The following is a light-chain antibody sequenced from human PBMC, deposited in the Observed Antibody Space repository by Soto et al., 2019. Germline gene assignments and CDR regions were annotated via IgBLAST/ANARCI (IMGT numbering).Light chain of an antibody. CDR1: SSDVGGYNY. V-gene: IGLV2-14*01. CDR3: SSYTSSFTII. Sequence: QSALTQPASVSGSPGQSITFSCTGTSSDVGGYNYVSWYQHHPGKAPRLMIYEVSNRPSGVSDHFSGSKSGNTASLTISGLQPEDEADYYCSSYTSSFTIIFGGGTKVTVL. CDR2: EVS. J-gene: IGLJ2*01.